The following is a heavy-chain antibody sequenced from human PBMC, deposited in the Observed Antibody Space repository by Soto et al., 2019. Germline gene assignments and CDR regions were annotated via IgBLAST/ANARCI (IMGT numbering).Heavy chain of an antibody. CDR3: AKDPGSLRDYGDYSAPPY. CDR1: GYTFTGYY. V-gene: IGHV1-2*04. D-gene: IGHD4-17*01. Sequence: ASVKVSCKASGYTFTGYYMHWVRQAPGQGLEWMGWINPNSGGTNYAQKFQGWVTMTRDTSISTAYMELSRLRSDDTAVYYCAKDPGSLRDYGDYSAPPYWGQGTLVTVSS. J-gene: IGHJ4*02. CDR2: INPNSGGT.